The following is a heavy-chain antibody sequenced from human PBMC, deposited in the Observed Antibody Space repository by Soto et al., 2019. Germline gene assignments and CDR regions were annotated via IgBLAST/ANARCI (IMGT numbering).Heavy chain of an antibody. J-gene: IGHJ4*02. D-gene: IGHD3-16*01. CDR1: GFIFSSST. CDR3: VRDQFWAFDN. V-gene: IGHV3-48*01. Sequence: GGSLRLSCAASGFIFSSSTMNWVRQAPGKGLEWLAYITNRGSEYYVDSVKGRFTISRDNARNSLYLQMNSLRADDTAVYYCVRDQFWAFDNWGQGTLVTVSS. CDR2: ITNRGSE.